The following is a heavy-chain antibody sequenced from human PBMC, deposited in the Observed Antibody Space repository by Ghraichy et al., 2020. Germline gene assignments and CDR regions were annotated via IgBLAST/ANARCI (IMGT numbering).Heavy chain of an antibody. CDR3: ARILVVYDAFDI. CDR2: IYHTGST. V-gene: IGHV4-59*01. Sequence: TLSLTCTVSDGSISNYYWSWIRQPPGKGLEWIGYIYHTGSTLYNPSLKSRLTMLLDTSKSQFSLKLRSVTAADTAVYYCARILVVYDAFDIWGQGTMVTVSS. J-gene: IGHJ3*02. D-gene: IGHD2-2*01. CDR1: DGSISNYY.